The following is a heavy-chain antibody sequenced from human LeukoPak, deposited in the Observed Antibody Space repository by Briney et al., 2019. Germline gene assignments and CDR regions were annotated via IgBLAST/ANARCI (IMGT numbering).Heavy chain of an antibody. Sequence: PSETLSLTCTVSGGSISSYYWSWIRQPPGKGLEWIGYIYYSGSTNYNPSLKSRVTISVDTSKNQFSLKLSSVTAADTAVYYCARHAEGGSYYPFDYWGQGTLVTVSS. CDR2: IYYSGST. D-gene: IGHD1-26*01. CDR1: GGSISSYY. V-gene: IGHV4-59*08. J-gene: IGHJ4*02. CDR3: ARHAEGGSYYPFDY.